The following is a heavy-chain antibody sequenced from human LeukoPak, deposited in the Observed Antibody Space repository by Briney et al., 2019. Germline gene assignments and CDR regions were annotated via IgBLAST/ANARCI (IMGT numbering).Heavy chain of an antibody. CDR3: AKAGSLYYDSSGYWG. J-gene: IGHJ4*02. CDR2: ISWNSGSI. V-gene: IGHV3-9*01. Sequence: GGSLRLSCAASGFTFDDYAMHWVRQAPGKGLEWVSGISWNSGSIGYADSVKGRFTISRDNAKNSLYLQMNSLRAGDTALYYCAKAGSLYYDSSGYWGWGQGTLVTVSS. CDR1: GFTFDDYA. D-gene: IGHD3-22*01.